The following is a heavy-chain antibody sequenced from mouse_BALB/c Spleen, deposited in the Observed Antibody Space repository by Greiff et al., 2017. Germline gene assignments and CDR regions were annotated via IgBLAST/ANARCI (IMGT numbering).Heavy chain of an antibody. J-gene: IGHJ4*01. Sequence: VQLQQTGPELVKPGASVKISCKASGYSFTDYIMLWVKQSHGKSLEWIGNINPYYGSTSYNLKFKGKATLTVDKSSSTAYMQLNSLTSEDSAVYYCASTARAMGAMDYWGQGTSVTVSS. CDR1: GYSFTDYI. CDR3: ASTARAMGAMDY. D-gene: IGHD3-2*01. V-gene: IGHV1-39*01. CDR2: INPYYGST.